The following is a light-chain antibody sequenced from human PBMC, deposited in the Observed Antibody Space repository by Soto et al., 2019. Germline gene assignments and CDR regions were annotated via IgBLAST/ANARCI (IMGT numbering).Light chain of an antibody. CDR3: QSYDSSLSGVV. CDR2: GNS. CDR1: SSNIGAGYD. Sequence: QSVLTQPPSVSGAPGQRVTISCTGSSSNIGAGYDVHWYQQLPGTAPKLLIYGNSNRPSGVPDQFSGSKSGTSASLVITGLQAEDEADYYCQSYDSSLSGVVFGVGTKLTVL. J-gene: IGLJ2*01. V-gene: IGLV1-40*01.